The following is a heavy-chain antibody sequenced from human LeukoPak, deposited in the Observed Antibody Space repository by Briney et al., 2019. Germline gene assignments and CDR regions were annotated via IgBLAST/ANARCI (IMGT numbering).Heavy chain of an antibody. CDR2: VYYSGSI. Sequence: SETLSLTCDVSGYSIRSDNWWGWIRQPPGTGLEWIGYVYYSGSIYSNPSLKSRVTMSVDASRNQFSLKLTSVTPEDTAVYYCARKRSRITYFDDWGQGTLVTVSS. CDR3: ARKRSRITYFDD. CDR1: GYSIRSDNW. D-gene: IGHD2-2*01. J-gene: IGHJ4*02. V-gene: IGHV4-28*05.